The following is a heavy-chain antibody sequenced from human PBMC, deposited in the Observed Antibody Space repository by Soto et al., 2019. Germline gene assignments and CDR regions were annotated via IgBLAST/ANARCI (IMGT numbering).Heavy chain of an antibody. V-gene: IGHV4-59*08. CDR1: GGSISTYY. CDR3: ARQRNYGDYPFDY. Sequence: PSETLSLTCSVSGGSISTYYWSWIRQPPGKGLEWIGYIYYSGSTNYNPSLKSRVTISVDTSKNQFSLNLNSVTAADTAVYYCARQRNYGDYPFDYWGQGTLVTVSS. J-gene: IGHJ4*02. CDR2: IYYSGST. D-gene: IGHD4-17*01.